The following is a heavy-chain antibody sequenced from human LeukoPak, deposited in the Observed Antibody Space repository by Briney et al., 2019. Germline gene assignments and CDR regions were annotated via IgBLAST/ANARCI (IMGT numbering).Heavy chain of an antibody. V-gene: IGHV4-39*07. CDR3: ARDRGTYYDSSGYYFDY. Sequence: SETLSLTCTVSGGSISSSSYYWGWIRQPPGKGLEWIGSIYYSGSTYYNPSLKSRVTISVDTSKNQFSLKLSSVTAADTAVYYCARDRGTYYDSSGYYFDYWGQGTLVTVSS. J-gene: IGHJ4*02. CDR1: GGSISSSSYY. D-gene: IGHD3-22*01. CDR2: IYYSGST.